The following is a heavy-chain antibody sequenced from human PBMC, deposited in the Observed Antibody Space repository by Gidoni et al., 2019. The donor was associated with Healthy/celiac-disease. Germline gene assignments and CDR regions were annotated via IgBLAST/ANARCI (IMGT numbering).Heavy chain of an antibody. CDR1: GYTFTGYY. J-gene: IGHJ4*02. D-gene: IGHD6-13*01. CDR2: INPNSGGT. CDR3: ARDRAAACPPRDY. V-gene: IGHV1-2*04. Sequence: QVQLVQSGAEVKKPGASVKVSCKASGYTFTGYYMHWVRQAPGQGLEWMGWINPNSGGTNYAQKFQGWVTMTRDTSISTAYMELTRLTSDDTAVYYCARDRAAACPPRDYWGQGTLVTVSS.